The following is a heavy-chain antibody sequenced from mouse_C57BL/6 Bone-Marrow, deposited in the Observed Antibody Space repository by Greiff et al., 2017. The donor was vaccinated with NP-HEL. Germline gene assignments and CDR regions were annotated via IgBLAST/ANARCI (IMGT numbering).Heavy chain of an antibody. CDR2: SRNKANDYTT. CDR1: GFTFSDFY. D-gene: IGHD3-2*02. CDR3: ARDTAQAPFAY. Sequence: EVQLVDSGGGLVQSGRSLRLSCATSGFTFSDFYMEWVRQAPGKGLEWIAASRNKANDYTTEYSASVKGRFIVSRDTSQSILYLQMNALRAEDTAIYYCARDTAQAPFAYWGQGTLVTVSA. V-gene: IGHV7-1*01. J-gene: IGHJ3*01.